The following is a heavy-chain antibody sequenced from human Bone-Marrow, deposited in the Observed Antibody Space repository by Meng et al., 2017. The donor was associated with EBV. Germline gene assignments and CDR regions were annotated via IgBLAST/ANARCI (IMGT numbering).Heavy chain of an antibody. CDR3: ARGDGYNSYYFDY. Sequence: QVELVESGGTLVKPGGSLRLSCAASGFTFSSYAMHWVRQAPGKGLEWVAVISYDGSNKYYADSVKGRFTISRDNSKNTLYLQMNSLRAEDTAVYYCARGDGYNSYYFDYWGQGTLVTVSS. V-gene: IGHV3-30-3*01. CDR1: GFTFSSYA. D-gene: IGHD5-24*01. CDR2: ISYDGSNK. J-gene: IGHJ4*02.